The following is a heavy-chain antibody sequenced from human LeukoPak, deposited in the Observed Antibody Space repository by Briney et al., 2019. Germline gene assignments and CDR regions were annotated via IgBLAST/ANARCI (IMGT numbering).Heavy chain of an antibody. Sequence: ASVKVSCKASGYTFTGYYIHWVRQAPGQGLEWMGWINPTSGGTNYAQNFQGSVTMTRDTSISTAYMELSRLRSDDTAVYYRARDFIAARGEYYYYMDVWGKGTTVTVSS. D-gene: IGHD6-6*01. J-gene: IGHJ6*03. CDR2: INPTSGGT. V-gene: IGHV1-2*02. CDR3: ARDFIAARGEYYYYMDV. CDR1: GYTFTGYY.